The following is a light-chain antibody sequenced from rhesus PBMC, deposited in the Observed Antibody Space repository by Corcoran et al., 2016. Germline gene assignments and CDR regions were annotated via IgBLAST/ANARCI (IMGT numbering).Light chain of an antibody. V-gene: IGKV1-21*01. J-gene: IGKJ1*01. Sequence: DIQMTQSPSSLSASVGDRVTITCRATQGISSWLAWYQPKPGKAPKLLIYKASSLQIGVPSRFSGRGSVTGFTLTISRLQPENFAIYCCQQYNSAPPAFGQGTKVEIK. CDR3: QQYNSAPPA. CDR1: QGISSW. CDR2: KAS.